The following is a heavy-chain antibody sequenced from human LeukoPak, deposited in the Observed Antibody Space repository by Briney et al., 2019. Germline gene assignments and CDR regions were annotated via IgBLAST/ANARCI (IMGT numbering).Heavy chain of an antibody. Sequence: SETLSLTCIVSGDSVTGYYWSWIRQPPGKGLEWIAYIFYRGSTNHNPSLGSRVTVSIDTSNNQFSLMLSSVTAADTAVYYCARHRSMFDSSGYYLDYWGQGTLVTVSS. V-gene: IGHV4-59*08. CDR1: GDSVTGYY. D-gene: IGHD3-22*01. CDR2: IFYRGST. J-gene: IGHJ4*02. CDR3: ARHRSMFDSSGYYLDY.